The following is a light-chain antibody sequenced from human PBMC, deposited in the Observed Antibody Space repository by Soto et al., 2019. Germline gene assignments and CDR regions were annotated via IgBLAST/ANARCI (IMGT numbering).Light chain of an antibody. J-gene: IGKJ2*01. CDR1: QIVSSTS. CDR3: QQYGSYPRT. V-gene: IGKV3-20*01. Sequence: EIVLTQSPGTLSLSPGERASLSCRASQIVSSTSLAWYQQRPGQAPRLLMYHSSSRATGIPDRFSGSGSGTDFTLTISRLEPEDFALYYCQQYGSYPRTFGQGTKLEIK. CDR2: HSS.